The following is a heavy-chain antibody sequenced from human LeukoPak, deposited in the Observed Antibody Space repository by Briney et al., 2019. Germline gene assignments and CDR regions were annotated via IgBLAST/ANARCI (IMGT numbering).Heavy chain of an antibody. V-gene: IGHV3-23*05. J-gene: IGHJ1*01. Sequence: GGSLRLSCAASGFTFSNYAMSWVRQTPGTGLEWVSSIYGSDSSTYYSDSVKGRFTISRDNSKSTLYLRMNSLRAEDTAVYYCTQTRGPTAIHTHNWGQGALVTVSS. D-gene: IGHD2-2*02. CDR3: TQTRGPTAIHTHN. CDR2: IYGSDSST. CDR1: GFTFSNYA.